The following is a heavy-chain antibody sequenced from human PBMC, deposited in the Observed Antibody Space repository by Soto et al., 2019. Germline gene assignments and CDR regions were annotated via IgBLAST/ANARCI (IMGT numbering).Heavy chain of an antibody. D-gene: IGHD6-13*01. J-gene: IGHJ4*02. CDR1: GGSISSSSYY. Sequence: SETLSLTCTVSGGSISSSSYYWGWIRQPPGKGLEWIGSIYYSGSTYYNPSLKSRVTISVDTSKNQFSLKLSSVTAEDTAVYYCARDGHSSSWQNHFEYWGQGTLVTSPQ. V-gene: IGHV4-39*01. CDR3: ARDGHSSSWQNHFEY. CDR2: IYYSGST.